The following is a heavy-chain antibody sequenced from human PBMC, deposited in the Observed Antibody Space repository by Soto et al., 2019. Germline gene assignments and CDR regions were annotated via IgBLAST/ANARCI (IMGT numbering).Heavy chain of an antibody. CDR3: AREVVTETTLGYFDF. J-gene: IGHJ4*02. Sequence: SVKVSCKASGGSFSSDAITWVRQAPGQGLEWIGEIIPMFDTTNYAPEFQGRVTITADTATTTVYMEVNRLTPDDTAVYYCAREVVTETTLGYFDFWGQGALVTV. CDR1: GGSFSSDA. V-gene: IGHV1-69*06. CDR2: IIPMFDTT. D-gene: IGHD2-21*02.